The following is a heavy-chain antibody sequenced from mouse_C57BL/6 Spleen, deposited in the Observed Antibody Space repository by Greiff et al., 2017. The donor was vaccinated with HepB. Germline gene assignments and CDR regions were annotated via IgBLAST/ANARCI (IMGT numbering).Heavy chain of an antibody. CDR1: GFSLTSYG. Sequence: VKLMESGPGLVQPSQSLSITCTVSGFSLTSYGVHWVRQSPGKGLEWLGVIWSGGSTDYNAAFISRLSISKDNSKSQVFFKMNSLQADDTAIYYCARSEKLGYWYFDVWGTGTTVTVSS. CDR2: IWSGGST. D-gene: IGHD4-1*01. CDR3: ARSEKLGYWYFDV. J-gene: IGHJ1*03. V-gene: IGHV2-2*01.